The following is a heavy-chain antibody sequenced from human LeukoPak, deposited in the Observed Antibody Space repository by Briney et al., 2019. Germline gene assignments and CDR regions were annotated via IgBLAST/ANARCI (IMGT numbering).Heavy chain of an antibody. V-gene: IGHV3-30*02. CDR2: IRYDGSNK. D-gene: IGHD3-10*01. CDR1: GFTFSSYG. Sequence: GGSLRLSCAASGFTFSSYGMHWVRQAPGKGLEWVAFIRYDGSNKYYADSVKGRFTISRDNSKNTLYLQMNSLRAEDTAVYYCAKDSAGYGSGSYHLRGYMDVWGKGTTATISS. J-gene: IGHJ6*03. CDR3: AKDSAGYGSGSYHLRGYMDV.